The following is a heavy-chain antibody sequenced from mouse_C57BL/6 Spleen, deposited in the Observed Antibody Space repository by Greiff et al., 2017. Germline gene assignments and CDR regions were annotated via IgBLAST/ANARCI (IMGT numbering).Heavy chain of an antibody. J-gene: IGHJ4*01. Sequence: VQLKQSGTVLARPGASVKMSCKTSGYTFTSYWMHWVKQRPGQGLEWIGAIYPGHSDTSYNQKFKGKAKLTAVTSASTAYMELSSLTNEDSAVYYCTRDIYYYGSSSYYYAMDYWGQGTSVTVSS. CDR2: IYPGHSDT. V-gene: IGHV1-5*01. CDR3: TRDIYYYGSSSYYYAMDY. CDR1: GYTFTSYW. D-gene: IGHD1-1*01.